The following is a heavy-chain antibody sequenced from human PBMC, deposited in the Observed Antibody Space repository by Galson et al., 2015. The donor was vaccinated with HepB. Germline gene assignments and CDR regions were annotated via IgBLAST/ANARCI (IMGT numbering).Heavy chain of an antibody. J-gene: IGHJ4*02. Sequence: SVKVSCKASGFTFTSSAMQWVRQARGQRLEWIGWIVVGSGNTNYAQKFQERVTITRDMSTSTAYMELSSLSSEDTAVYYCAAFGVVVAATQRYFDYWGQGTLVTVSS. D-gene: IGHD2-15*01. CDR1: GFTFTSSA. CDR2: IVVGSGNT. CDR3: AAFGVVVAATQRYFDY. V-gene: IGHV1-58*02.